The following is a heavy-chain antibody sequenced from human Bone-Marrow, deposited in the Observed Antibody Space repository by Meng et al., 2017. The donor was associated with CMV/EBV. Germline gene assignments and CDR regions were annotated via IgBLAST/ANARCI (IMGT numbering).Heavy chain of an antibody. CDR3: ARGDDHDY. CDR1: GFTVSSNY. CDR2: IYSGGST. D-gene: IGHD2-21*01. Sequence: GESLKISCAASGFTVSSNYMSWVRQAPGKGLEWVSVIYSGGSTYYADSVKGRFTISRDNSKNTLYLQMNSLRAEDTAVYYCARGDDHDYWGQGTLVTVSS. J-gene: IGHJ4*02. V-gene: IGHV3-53*01.